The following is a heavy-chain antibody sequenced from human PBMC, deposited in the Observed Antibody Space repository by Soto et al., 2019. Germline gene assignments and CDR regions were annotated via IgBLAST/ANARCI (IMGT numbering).Heavy chain of an antibody. J-gene: IGHJ4*02. D-gene: IGHD2-8*02. V-gene: IGHV4-34*01. Sequence: PSETLSLTCAVSGGSFSAYSWTWIRQPPGTGLEWIGEINHSGSTNYNPSLKSRVTISVDTSKNQFSLKLTSVTAADTAVYYCARDKITGLFDYWGQGTLVTAPQ. CDR3: ARDKITGLFDY. CDR1: GGSFSAYS. CDR2: INHSGST.